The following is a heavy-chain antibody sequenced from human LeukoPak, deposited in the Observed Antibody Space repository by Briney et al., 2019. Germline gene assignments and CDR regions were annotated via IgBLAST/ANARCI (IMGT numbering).Heavy chain of an antibody. CDR3: AKDWGEYFDYVWGSFTSFDS. CDR2: ISGSGHRT. CDR1: GFTFSSYG. V-gene: IGHV3-23*01. Sequence: VGSLRLSCAASGFTFSSYGVSWVRQAPGKGLEWVSGISGSGHRTYYADSVKGRFTISRDNSKSTLYLQMNSLRAEDTAVYYCAKDWGEYFDYVWGSFTSFDSWGQGTLVTVSS. D-gene: IGHD3-16*01. J-gene: IGHJ4*02.